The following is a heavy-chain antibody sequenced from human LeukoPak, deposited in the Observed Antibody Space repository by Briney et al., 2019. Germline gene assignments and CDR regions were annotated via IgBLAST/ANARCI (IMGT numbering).Heavy chain of an antibody. CDR2: IYYSGTN. D-gene: IGHD6-6*01. Sequence: SETLSLTCTVSGVSISSGGYYWSWIRQHPGKGLEWFGYIYYSGTNFYNPSLKGRVSISEDTSNNQFSLKLSSVTAADTAVYYCARDRPPDDWGQGTLVTVSS. CDR1: GVSISSGGYY. V-gene: IGHV4-31*03. CDR3: ARDRPPDD. J-gene: IGHJ4*02.